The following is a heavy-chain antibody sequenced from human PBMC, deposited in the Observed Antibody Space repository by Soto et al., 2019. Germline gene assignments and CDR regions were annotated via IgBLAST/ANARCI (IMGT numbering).Heavy chain of an antibody. CDR2: IKSKTDGGTT. CDR3: VTDRLV. CDR1: GFTFTNAW. Sequence: EVQLVESGGGLVKPGGSLRLSCAASGFTFTNAWMNWVRQAPGKGLESIGRIKSKTDGGTTDYTAPVKGRFIVSRDDSKNTQFLQMSSLQIEDTAVYYCVTDRLVWGQGTLVTVFS. J-gene: IGHJ4*02. V-gene: IGHV3-15*01. D-gene: IGHD2-2*01.